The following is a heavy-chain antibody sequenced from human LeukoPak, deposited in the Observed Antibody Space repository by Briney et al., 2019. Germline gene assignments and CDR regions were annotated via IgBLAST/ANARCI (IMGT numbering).Heavy chain of an antibody. D-gene: IGHD3-10*01. Sequence: SETLSLTCTVSGGSISSYYWSWIRQPAGKGLEWIGRIYTSGSTNYNPSLKSRVTMSVDTSKNQFSLKLSSVTAADTAVYYCARDRGTMVRGVNIPHDASDIWGQGTMVTVSS. CDR3: ARDRGTMVRGVNIPHDASDI. CDR2: IYTSGST. V-gene: IGHV4-4*07. J-gene: IGHJ3*02. CDR1: GGSISSYY.